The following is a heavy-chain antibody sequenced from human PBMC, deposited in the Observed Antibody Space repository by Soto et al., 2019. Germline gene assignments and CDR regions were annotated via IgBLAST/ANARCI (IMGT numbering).Heavy chain of an antibody. CDR1: VYSFTSYW. CDR2: IYPGDSDT. D-gene: IGHD3-22*01. CDR3: ASSITMKPGEGLNAFDI. V-gene: IGHV5-51*01. Sequence: GESLKISCNGSVYSFTSYWIGWVRQMPGKGLEWMGIIYPGDSDTRYSPSFQGQVTISADKSISTAYLQWSSLKASDTAMYYCASSITMKPGEGLNAFDIWGQGTMVNV. J-gene: IGHJ3*02.